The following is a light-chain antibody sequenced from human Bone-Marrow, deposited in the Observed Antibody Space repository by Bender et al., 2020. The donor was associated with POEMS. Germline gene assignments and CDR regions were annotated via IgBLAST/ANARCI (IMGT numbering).Light chain of an antibody. J-gene: IGLJ3*02. Sequence: SYELTQPPSVSVSPGQTASITCSGDNVGEKFACWYQQKAGQSPVLVIYEDKKRPSGIPERFSGSKSGTSASLAISGLRPEDEADYYCVARDDSLSGRVFGGGTKLTVL. CDR1: NVGEKF. V-gene: IGLV3-1*01. CDR3: VARDDSLSGRV. CDR2: EDK.